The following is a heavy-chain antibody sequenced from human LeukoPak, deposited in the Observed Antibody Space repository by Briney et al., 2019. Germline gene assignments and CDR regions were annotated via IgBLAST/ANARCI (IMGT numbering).Heavy chain of an antibody. CDR3: AKDPTHFRVWDNYDSINLSK. Sequence: GGSLRLSCAASGFTFISYSMNWVRQAPGKGLEWVSSISSSSSYIYYADSVKGRFTISRDNSKNTLYLQMNSLRAEDTAVYYCAKDPTHFRVWDNYDSINLSKWGQGTLVTVSS. CDR1: GFTFISYS. CDR2: ISSSSSYI. D-gene: IGHD3-22*01. V-gene: IGHV3-21*01. J-gene: IGHJ4*02.